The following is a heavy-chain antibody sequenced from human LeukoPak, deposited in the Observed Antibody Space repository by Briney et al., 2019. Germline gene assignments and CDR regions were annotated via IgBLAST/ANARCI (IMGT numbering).Heavy chain of an antibody. CDR3: ARGRDYGGNKWAFDY. CDR1: GFTFDDYG. CDR2: INWNGGNT. Sequence: GGSLRLSCTASGFTFDDYGMTWVRQAPGKGLEWVSAINWNGGNTDYADFVKGRFTISRDNAKNSLYLQMNSLRAEDTAFYYCARGRDYGGNKWAFDYWGQGTLLTVSS. D-gene: IGHD4-23*01. V-gene: IGHV3-20*04. J-gene: IGHJ4*02.